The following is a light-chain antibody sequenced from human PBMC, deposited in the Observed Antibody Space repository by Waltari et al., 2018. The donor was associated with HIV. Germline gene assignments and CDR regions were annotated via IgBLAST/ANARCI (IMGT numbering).Light chain of an antibody. J-gene: IGLJ2*01. CDR3: AAWDDSLNGHVV. CDR1: SSNIGSNT. V-gene: IGLV1-44*01. Sequence: QSVLTQPPSASGTPGQRVTISCSGSSSNIGSNTVNCYQQLPGTAPKLLIYSNNQRPSGVPDRFSGSKSGNSASLAISGLQAEDEADYYCAAWDDSLNGHVVFGGGTKLTVL. CDR2: SNN.